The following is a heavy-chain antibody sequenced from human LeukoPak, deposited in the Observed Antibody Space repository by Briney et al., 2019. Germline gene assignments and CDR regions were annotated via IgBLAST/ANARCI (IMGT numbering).Heavy chain of an antibody. J-gene: IGHJ6*03. CDR2: IKQDGSEK. Sequence: GGSLRLSCAASGFTFSSYWMSWVRQAPGKGLEWVANIKQDGSEKYYVDSVKGRFTISRDNAKNSLYLQMNSLRAEDTAVYYCARVSPRYSSYYYCMDVWGKGTTVTVSS. CDR1: GFTFSSYW. CDR3: ARVSPRYSSYYYCMDV. D-gene: IGHD5-18*01. V-gene: IGHV3-7*01.